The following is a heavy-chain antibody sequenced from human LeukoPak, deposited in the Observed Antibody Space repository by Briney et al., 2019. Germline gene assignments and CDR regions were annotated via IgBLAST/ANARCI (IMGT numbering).Heavy chain of an antibody. CDR1: GGSFSGYY. D-gene: IGHD6-13*01. CDR2: INHSGST. V-gene: IGHV4-34*01. Sequence: PSETLSLTCAVYGGSFSGYYWSWIRQPPGKGLEWIGEINHSGSTNYNPSLKSRGTISVDTSKNQFSLKLSSVTAADTAVYYCARSARYSSSWYGIPDYWGQGTLVTVSS. CDR3: ARSARYSSSWYGIPDY. J-gene: IGHJ4*02.